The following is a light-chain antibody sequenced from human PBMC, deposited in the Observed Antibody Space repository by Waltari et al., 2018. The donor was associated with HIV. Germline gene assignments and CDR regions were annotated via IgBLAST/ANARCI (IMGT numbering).Light chain of an antibody. CDR2: EVN. V-gene: IGLV2-14*01. J-gene: IGLJ1*01. CDR1: TSDIGCYDY. Sequence: QSALTQPASVSGSLGQSITISCTGTTSDIGCYDYVSWYQQHPGKAPKLLIYEVNNRPSGVSNRFSGSKSDNTASLTISGLQTEDEADYCSSYTSTRNSYVFGTGTNVIVL. CDR3: SSYTSTRNSYV.